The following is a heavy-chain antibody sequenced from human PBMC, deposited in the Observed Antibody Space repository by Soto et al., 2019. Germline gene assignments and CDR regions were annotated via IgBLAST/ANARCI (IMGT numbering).Heavy chain of an antibody. CDR1: HGAISDYY. V-gene: IGHV4-59*08. CDR3: AGGGNSTHGI. Sequence: QVQLQESGPGLVKPSEPLSLTSTVSHGAISDYYWSWIRHSPGKGLEWIGYFSYGVNTTLNPSLEGRVTISGDMSRNQVTLHLSFVTAAATAVYYCAGGGNSTHGIWGQGTRVTVSS. J-gene: IGHJ3*02. CDR2: FSYGVNT. D-gene: IGHD3-16*01.